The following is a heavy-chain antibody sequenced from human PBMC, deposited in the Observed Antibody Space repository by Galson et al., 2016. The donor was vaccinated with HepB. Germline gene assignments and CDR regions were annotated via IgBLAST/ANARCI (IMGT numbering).Heavy chain of an antibody. CDR3: VGYRDGFDI. V-gene: IGHV1-69*13. Sequence: SVKVSCKASGGTLSTHSINWVRQAPGQGLEWMGESVPLTGTSNYAQNFQGRVTIMADESTSTVYMELRGLRSEDTANYYCVGYRDGFDIWGQGTVVTVSS. CDR1: GGTLSTHS. CDR2: SVPLTGTS. D-gene: IGHD5-18*01. J-gene: IGHJ3*02.